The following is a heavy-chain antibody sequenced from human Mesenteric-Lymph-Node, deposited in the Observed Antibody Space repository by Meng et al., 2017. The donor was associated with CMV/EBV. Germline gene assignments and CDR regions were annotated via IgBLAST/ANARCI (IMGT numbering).Heavy chain of an antibody. CDR3: ASSPRWLSDY. Sequence: GESLKISCAASGFTFSSYSMNWVRQAPGKGLEWVSYISSSSSTIYYADSVKGRFTISRDNAKNSLYLQMNSLRAEDTAVYYCASSPRWLSDYWGQGTLVTVSS. J-gene: IGHJ4*02. CDR1: GFTFSSYS. CDR2: ISSSSSTI. D-gene: IGHD5-24*01. V-gene: IGHV3-48*04.